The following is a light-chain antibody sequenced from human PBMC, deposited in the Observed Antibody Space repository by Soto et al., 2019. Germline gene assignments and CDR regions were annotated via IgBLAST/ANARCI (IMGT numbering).Light chain of an antibody. CDR2: EVS. CDR1: SSDVGGYNY. V-gene: IGLV2-8*01. Sequence: QSVLTQPPSASGSPGQSVTISCTGTSSDVGGYNYVSWYQQHPGKAPKLMIYEVSKRPSGVPDRFSGSKSGNTASLTVSGLQVEDEADYYCQSYDNSLSVSWVFGGGTKLTVL. CDR3: QSYDNSLSVSWV. J-gene: IGLJ3*02.